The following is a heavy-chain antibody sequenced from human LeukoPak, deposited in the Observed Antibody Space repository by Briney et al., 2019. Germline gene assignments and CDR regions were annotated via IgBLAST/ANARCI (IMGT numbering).Heavy chain of an antibody. D-gene: IGHD5-12*01. J-gene: IGHJ4*02. CDR2: IWYDGSNK. CDR1: GFTFSSNG. Sequence: GGSLRLSCAASGFTFSSNGMHWVRQAPGKGLEWVAVIWYDGSNKYYADSVKGRFTISRDNSKNTLYLQMNILRAEDTAVYYCARDRDYDYLDYWGQGTLVTVSS. CDR3: ARDRDYDYLDY. V-gene: IGHV3-33*01.